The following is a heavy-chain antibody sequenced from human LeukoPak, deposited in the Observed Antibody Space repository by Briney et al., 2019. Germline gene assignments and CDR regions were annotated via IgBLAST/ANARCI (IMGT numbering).Heavy chain of an antibody. CDR1: GFTLSSYA. CDR2: ISGRDGST. CDR3: AKGPLGYCSGGSCYFLDS. J-gene: IGHJ4*02. Sequence: HPGGSLRLSCAASGFTLSSYAMSWVRQAPGKGLEWVSGISGRDGSTYYADSVKGRFTISRDNSKNTLYLQMNRLRVEDTAEYYCAKGPLGYCSGGSCYFLDSWGQGTLVIVSS. V-gene: IGHV3-23*01. D-gene: IGHD2-15*01.